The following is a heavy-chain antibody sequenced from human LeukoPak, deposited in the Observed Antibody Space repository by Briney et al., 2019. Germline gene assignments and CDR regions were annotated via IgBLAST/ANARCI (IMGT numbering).Heavy chain of an antibody. CDR1: GGSFSGHY. CDR2: INCSGST. CDR3: ARGLLWIGEPQYYYSMDV. J-gene: IGHJ6*02. D-gene: IGHD3-10*01. V-gene: IGHV4-34*01. Sequence: PSETLSLTCVVYGGSFSGHYWSWVRQSPGKGLEWIGEINCSGSTNYNPSLKSRVTISVDTSKNQFSLKLSSVTAADTAVYYCARGLLWIGEPQYYYSMDVWGQGTTVTVSS.